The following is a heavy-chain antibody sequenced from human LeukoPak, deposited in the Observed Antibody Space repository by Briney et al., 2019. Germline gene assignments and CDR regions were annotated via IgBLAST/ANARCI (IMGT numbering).Heavy chain of an antibody. CDR2: ISSSSVTI. CDR3: ARIAARRLPHDY. D-gene: IGHD6-6*01. CDR1: GFTFSSYS. J-gene: IGHJ4*02. V-gene: IGHV3-48*01. Sequence: GGSLRLSCAASGFTFSSYSMNRVRQAPGKGLEWVSYISSSSVTIYYADSVKGRFTISRDNAKNSLYLQMNSLRAEDTAVYYCARIAARRLPHDYWGQGTLVTVSS.